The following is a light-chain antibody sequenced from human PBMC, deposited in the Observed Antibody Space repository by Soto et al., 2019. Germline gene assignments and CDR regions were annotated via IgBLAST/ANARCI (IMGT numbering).Light chain of an antibody. CDR1: KNDIGVYDF. Sequence: QSALTQPPSASGSPGQSVTISCTGTKNDIGVYDFVSWYQHHPGKAPRLIIYEVVQRPSGVPDRFSGSKSGNTASLTVSGLQAADDADYFCKSYACSNTYFFGSVTKVTVL. CDR3: KSYACSNTYF. CDR2: EVV. V-gene: IGLV2-8*01. J-gene: IGLJ1*01.